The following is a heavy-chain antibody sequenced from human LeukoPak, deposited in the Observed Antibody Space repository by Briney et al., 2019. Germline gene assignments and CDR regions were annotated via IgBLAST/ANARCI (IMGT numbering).Heavy chain of an antibody. CDR3: ARYYCSGTCYHFDY. Sequence: SETLSLTCTVSGGSISGYYWSWIRQPPGKGLEWIGYIYSSGSTKYSPSLKSRVTMSVDTSKNQFSLKLTSVTAADTAVHYCARYYCSGTCYHFDYWGQGTLVTVSS. J-gene: IGHJ4*02. CDR1: GGSISGYY. D-gene: IGHD2-2*01. CDR2: IYSSGST. V-gene: IGHV4-59*08.